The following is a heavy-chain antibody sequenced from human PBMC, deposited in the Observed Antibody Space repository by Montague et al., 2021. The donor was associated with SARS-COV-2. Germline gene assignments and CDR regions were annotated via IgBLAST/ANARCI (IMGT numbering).Heavy chain of an antibody. CDR2: IYHTEST. V-gene: IGHV4-39*07. D-gene: IGHD3-10*01. J-gene: IGHJ4*02. CDR1: GGSISGSLYY. Sequence: SETRSLTCTVSGGSISGSLYYWGWIRQHPGKGLEWIGYIYHTESTDYDPSLKSRVTISVDTSNNQFSLKLKSMSAADTAVYYCARVGNYLGVYWGQGILVTVSS. CDR3: ARVGNYLGVY.